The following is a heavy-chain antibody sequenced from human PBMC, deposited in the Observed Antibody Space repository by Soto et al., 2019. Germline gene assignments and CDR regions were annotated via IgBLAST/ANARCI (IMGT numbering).Heavy chain of an antibody. CDR3: ARDFKKGSYLDY. D-gene: IGHD3-10*01. CDR1: GFTLRSYW. Sequence: PGGSLRLSCAASGFTLRSYWMSWVRQAPGKGLEWLATIKTDASEKKYADSVKGRFTISRDNSQNTLYLQINSLRAEDTAVYYCARDFKKGSYLDYWGQGTLVTVSS. V-gene: IGHV3-7*01. CDR2: IKTDASEK. J-gene: IGHJ4*02.